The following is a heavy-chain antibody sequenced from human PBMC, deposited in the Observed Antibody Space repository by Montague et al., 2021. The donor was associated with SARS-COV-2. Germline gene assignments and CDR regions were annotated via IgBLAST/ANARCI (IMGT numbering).Heavy chain of an antibody. Sequence: SETLSLTCTVSGGSISSSSYYWGWIRQPPGKGLEWIGSIYYSGSTYYNPSLKSRVTISVDTSKNQFSLKLSSVTAADTAVYYCARGWFCPMIVVVIRGPFDYWGQGTLVTVSS. CDR1: GGSISSSSYY. CDR2: IYYSGST. J-gene: IGHJ4*02. V-gene: IGHV4-39*07. CDR3: ARGWFCPMIVVVIRGPFDY. D-gene: IGHD3-22*01.